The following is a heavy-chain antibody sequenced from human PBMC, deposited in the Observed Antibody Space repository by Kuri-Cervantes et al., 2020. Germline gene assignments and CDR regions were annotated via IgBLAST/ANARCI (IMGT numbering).Heavy chain of an antibody. CDR2: ISVSSLTI. D-gene: IGHD3-22*01. CDR1: GFAFSDYY. Sequence: GESLKISCAASGFAFSDYYMTWFRQAPGKGLEWVAYISVSSLTIHYADSVKGRFTISRDNAKNSLYLQMNSLRAEDTAVYYCARDHSASYDSSGYYPYWGQGTLVTVSS. J-gene: IGHJ4*02. CDR3: ARDHSASYDSSGYYPY. V-gene: IGHV3-11*04.